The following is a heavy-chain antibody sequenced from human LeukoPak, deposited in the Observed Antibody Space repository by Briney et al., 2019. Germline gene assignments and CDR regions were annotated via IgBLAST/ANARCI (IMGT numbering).Heavy chain of an antibody. Sequence: GGSLRLSCAASGFTFSGYWMSWVRQAPGKGLEWVANIKPDGSERYYVDSVKGRFTISRDNAKSSLYLQMDSLRAEDTAVYYCARGRGVDYWGRGTLVTVSS. CDR2: IKPDGSER. CDR1: GFTFSGYW. J-gene: IGHJ4*02. V-gene: IGHV3-7*01. CDR3: ARGRGVDY. D-gene: IGHD5-24*01.